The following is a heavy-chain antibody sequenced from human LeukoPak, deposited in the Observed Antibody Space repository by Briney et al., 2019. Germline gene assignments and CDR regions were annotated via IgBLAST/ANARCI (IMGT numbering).Heavy chain of an antibody. Sequence: SETLSLTCTVSGGSINSCRYYWGWIRQPPGKGLEWIGSMCYTGSTYYNPSLKSRVTISIDTSKSQFSLKLSSVTAADTAVYYCARVNYYDSSGAYYYMDVWGKGTTVTVSS. CDR3: ARVNYYDSSGAYYYMDV. D-gene: IGHD3-22*01. V-gene: IGHV4-39*07. J-gene: IGHJ6*03. CDR2: MCYTGST. CDR1: GGSINSCRYY.